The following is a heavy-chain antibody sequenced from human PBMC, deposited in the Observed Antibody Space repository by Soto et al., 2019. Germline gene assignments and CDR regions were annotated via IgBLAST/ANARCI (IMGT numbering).Heavy chain of an antibody. J-gene: IGHJ6*03. CDR1: GFTFSSYG. CDR2: ISYDGSNK. Sequence: PGGSLRLSCAASGFTFSSYGMHWVRQAPGKGLEWVAVISYDGSNKYYADSVKGRFTISRDNSKNTLYLQMNSLRAEDTAVYYCAKDEYYDILTGPPYMDVWGKGTTVTVSS. V-gene: IGHV3-30*18. CDR3: AKDEYYDILTGPPYMDV. D-gene: IGHD3-9*01.